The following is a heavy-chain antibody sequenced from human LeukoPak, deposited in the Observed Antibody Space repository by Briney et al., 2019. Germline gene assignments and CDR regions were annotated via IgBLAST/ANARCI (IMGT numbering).Heavy chain of an antibody. Sequence: GGSLTLPCAASGFTFRYYSVSWVRQAPGKGLEWVSAITGSGSSTYYADSVRGRFTISRDNSKSTLYLQMNSLRAGDTAVYYCAKGGARLVVVAAPTHWFYPWGQGTLVTVSS. J-gene: IGHJ5*02. CDR1: GFTFRYYS. CDR2: ITGSGSST. V-gene: IGHV3-23*01. CDR3: AKGGARLVVVAAPTHWFYP. D-gene: IGHD2-15*01.